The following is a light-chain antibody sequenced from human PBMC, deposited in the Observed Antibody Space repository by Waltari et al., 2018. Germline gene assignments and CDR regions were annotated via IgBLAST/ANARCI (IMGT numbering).Light chain of an antibody. J-gene: IGKJ2*01. CDR3: QQANSFPYT. V-gene: IGKV1D-12*01. CDR2: EIS. Sequence: DILMTQSPSSVSASVGVRVTITCRASQDITRWLAWYQHKPGKAPRLLIYEISNLQSGVPSRFSGSGSGTDFTLTINNLQPEDFATYFCQQANSFPYTFGQGTKLES. CDR1: QDITRW.